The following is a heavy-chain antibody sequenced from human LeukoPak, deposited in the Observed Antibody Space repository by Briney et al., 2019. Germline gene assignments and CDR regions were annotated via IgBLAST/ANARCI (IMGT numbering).Heavy chain of an antibody. V-gene: IGHV1-46*01. CDR2: INPSGGST. Sequence: GASVKVSCKASGYTFTSYYMHWVRQAPGQGLEWMGIINPSGGSTNYAQKFQGRVTMTRDMSTSTVYMELSNLRSEDTAVYYCARDGVAVVYYFDYWGQGTLVTVSS. CDR1: GYTFTSYY. CDR3: ARDGVAVVYYFDY. D-gene: IGHD3-3*01. J-gene: IGHJ4*02.